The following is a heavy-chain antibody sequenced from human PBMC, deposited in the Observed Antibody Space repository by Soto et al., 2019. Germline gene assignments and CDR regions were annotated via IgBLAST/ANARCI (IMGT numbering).Heavy chain of an antibody. D-gene: IGHD1-26*01. CDR1: GFTFSSYG. CDR2: IWYDGSNK. Sequence: QVQLVESGGGVVQPGRSLRLSCAASGFTFSSYGMHWVRQAPCKGLEWVAVIWYDGSNKYYADSVKGRFTISRDNSKNTLYLQMNSLRAEDTAVYYCAREGLSLGLLWGQGTLATVSS. CDR3: AREGLSLGLL. V-gene: IGHV3-33*01. J-gene: IGHJ4*02.